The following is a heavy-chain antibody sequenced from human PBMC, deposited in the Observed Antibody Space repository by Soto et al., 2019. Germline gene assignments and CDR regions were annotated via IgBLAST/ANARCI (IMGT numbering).Heavy chain of an antibody. CDR3: ARAQPNIAAAGTQAIDY. J-gene: IGHJ4*02. Sequence: QVQLVESGGGVVQPGRSLRLSCAASGFTFSSYGMHWVRQAPGKGLEWVAVIWYDGSNKYYADSVKGRFTISRDNSKNTLYLQMNSLRAEDTAVYYYARAQPNIAAAGTQAIDYWGQGTLVTVS. V-gene: IGHV3-33*01. D-gene: IGHD6-13*01. CDR1: GFTFSSYG. CDR2: IWYDGSNK.